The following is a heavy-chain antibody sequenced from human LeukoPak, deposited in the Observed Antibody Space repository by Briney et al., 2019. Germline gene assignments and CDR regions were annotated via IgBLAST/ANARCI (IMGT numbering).Heavy chain of an antibody. CDR1: GGSISGSSYY. J-gene: IGHJ4*02. D-gene: IGHD2-8*02. CDR2: IYYSGST. Sequence: PSETLSLTCTVSGGSISGSSYYWGWIRQPPGKGLEWIGSIYYSGSTYYNPSLKSRVTISVDTSKNQFSLKLSSVTAADTAVYYCARGFTWNFDWWAYYFDYWGQGTLVTVSS. CDR3: ARGFTWNFDWWAYYFDY. V-gene: IGHV4-39*07.